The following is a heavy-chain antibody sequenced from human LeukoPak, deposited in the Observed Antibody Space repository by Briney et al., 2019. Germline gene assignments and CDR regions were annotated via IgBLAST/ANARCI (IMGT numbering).Heavy chain of an antibody. CDR1: GFTFDDYA. Sequence: GGSLRLSCAGSGFTFDDYAMHWVRQAPGKGLEWLSIISYNGGFIDYADSVKGRFTISRDNAKNSLYLQLDSLRAEDTAIYYCAKVRGKYSSHFFFDYWGQGTLVTISS. CDR2: ISYNGGFI. V-gene: IGHV3-9*01. CDR3: AKVRGKYSSHFFFDY. D-gene: IGHD6-19*01. J-gene: IGHJ4*02.